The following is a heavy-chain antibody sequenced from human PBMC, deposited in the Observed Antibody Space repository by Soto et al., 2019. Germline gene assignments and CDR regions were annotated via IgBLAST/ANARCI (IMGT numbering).Heavy chain of an antibody. D-gene: IGHD6-19*01. CDR2: MKQDGSDK. CDR3: GGGSGWLFDY. Sequence: GGSLRLSCAVSGCTLSDPWMSWVRQVQGKGLEWVANMKQDGSDKNYVDSVKDRFTIPTDNAKNSLFQQMNSLRFDDTAVYYCGGGSGWLFDYWGQGTPVTVSS. V-gene: IGHV3-7*04. CDR1: GCTLSDPW. J-gene: IGHJ4*02.